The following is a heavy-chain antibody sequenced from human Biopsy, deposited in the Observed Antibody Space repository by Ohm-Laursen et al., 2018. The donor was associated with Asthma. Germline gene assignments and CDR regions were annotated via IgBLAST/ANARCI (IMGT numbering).Heavy chain of an antibody. CDR1: GVSIKSYY. CDR3: AGFCSGGNCPDH. D-gene: IGHD2-15*01. CDR2: IHYSGST. V-gene: IGHV4-59*01. Sequence: GTLSLTCTVSGVSIKSYYWTWIRQPPGKGLEWIGNIHYSGSTYSNPSLKSRVTISVDTSKKQISLRLSSVIAADTAVYYCAGFCSGGNCPDHWGQGTLVTVSS. J-gene: IGHJ4*02.